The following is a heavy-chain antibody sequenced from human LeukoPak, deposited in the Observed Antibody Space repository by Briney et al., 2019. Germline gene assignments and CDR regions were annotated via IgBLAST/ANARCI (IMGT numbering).Heavy chain of an antibody. D-gene: IGHD1-26*01. Sequence: GGSLRLSCAESGFTFSSYGMHWARQAPGKGLEWVAFIRYDGSNKYYADSVKGRFTISRDNSKNTLYLQMNSLRAEDTAVYYCAKEAAVGATTQPYYYYMDVWGKGTTVTISS. CDR1: GFTFSSYG. CDR3: AKEAAVGATTQPYYYYMDV. J-gene: IGHJ6*03. CDR2: IRYDGSNK. V-gene: IGHV3-30*02.